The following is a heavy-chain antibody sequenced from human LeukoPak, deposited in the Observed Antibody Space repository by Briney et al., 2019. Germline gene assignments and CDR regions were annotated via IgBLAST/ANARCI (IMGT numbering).Heavy chain of an antibody. CDR1: GGSISSSSYY. CDR3: ARLYSSSWYGGYYFDY. V-gene: IGHV4-39*01. D-gene: IGHD6-13*01. Sequence: SETLSLTCTVSGGSISSSSYYWGWIRQPPGKGLEWIGSIYYSGSTYYNPSLKSRVTISVDTSKNQFSLKLSSVTAADTAVYYCARLYSSSWYGGYYFDYWGQGTLVTVSS. CDR2: IYYSGST. J-gene: IGHJ4*02.